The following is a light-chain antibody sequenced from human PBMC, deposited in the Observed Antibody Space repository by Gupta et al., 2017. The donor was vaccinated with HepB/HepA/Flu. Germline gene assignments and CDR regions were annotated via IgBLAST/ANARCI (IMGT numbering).Light chain of an antibody. CDR3: QQYNSYSTVT. CDR2: KAS. Sequence: DIQMTQSPSTLSASVGDRVTITCRASQSISSWLAWYQQKPGKAPKLLIYKASSLESGVPSRLSGSGSGTEFTLTISSLQPDDFATYYCQQYNSYSTVTFGQGAKVEIK. V-gene: IGKV1-5*03. J-gene: IGKJ1*01. CDR1: QSISSW.